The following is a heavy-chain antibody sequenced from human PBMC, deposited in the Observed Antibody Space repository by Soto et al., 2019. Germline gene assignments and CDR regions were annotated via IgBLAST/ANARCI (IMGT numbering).Heavy chain of an antibody. CDR1: GYTFTSYG. J-gene: IGHJ6*03. D-gene: IGHD4-4*01. CDR3: ARALTTVTIEYYYYYYMDV. Sequence: QVPLVQSGAEVKKPGASVKVSCKASGYTFTSYGISWVRQAPGQGLEWMGWISAYNGNTNYAQKLQGRVTMTTDTSTSTAYMELRSLRSDDTAVYYCARALTTVTIEYYYYYYMDVWGKGTTVTVSS. CDR2: ISAYNGNT. V-gene: IGHV1-18*01.